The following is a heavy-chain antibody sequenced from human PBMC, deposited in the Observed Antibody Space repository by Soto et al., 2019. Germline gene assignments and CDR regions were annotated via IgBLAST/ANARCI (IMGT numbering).Heavy chain of an antibody. CDR1: GLNFGDFA. Sequence: GGSLRLSCVGTGLNFGDFAMHWGRQAPGKGLEWVSGITWNSRVLAYADSVKGRFTISRDNARNSLYLQMDSLRDEDTALYYCAKGRYDFWSPYYFDSWGQGTLVTVSS. CDR2: ITWNSRVL. J-gene: IGHJ4*02. D-gene: IGHD3-3*01. CDR3: AKGRYDFWSPYYFDS. V-gene: IGHV3-9*01.